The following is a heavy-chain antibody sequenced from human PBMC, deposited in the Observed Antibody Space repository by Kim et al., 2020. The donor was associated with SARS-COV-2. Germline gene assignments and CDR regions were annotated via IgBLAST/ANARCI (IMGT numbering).Heavy chain of an antibody. V-gene: IGHV3-30*04. CDR1: GFTFSSYA. CDR2: ISYDGSNK. J-gene: IGHJ4*02. D-gene: IGHD3-10*01. Sequence: GGSLRLSCAASGFTFSSYAMHWVRQAPGKGLEWVAVISYDGSNKHYADSVKGRFTISRDNSKNTLYLQMNSLRAEDTAVYYCARDRFRGSGSYSLVGVGTFDYWGQGTLVTVSS. CDR3: ARDRFRGSGSYSLVGVGTFDY.